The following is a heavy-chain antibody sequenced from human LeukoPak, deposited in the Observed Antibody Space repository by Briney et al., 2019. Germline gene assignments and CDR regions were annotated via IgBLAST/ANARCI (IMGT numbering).Heavy chain of an antibody. CDR3: ARGADYGDSEVDY. CDR2: ISYDGSNK. V-gene: IGHV3-30-3*01. D-gene: IGHD4-17*01. Sequence: GGSLRLSCAASGFTFSSYAMHWVRQAPGKGLEWVAVISYDGSNKYYADSVKGRFTISRDNSKNTLYLQMNSLRAEDTAVYYCARGADYGDSEVDYWGQGTLVTVSS. CDR1: GFTFSSYA. J-gene: IGHJ4*02.